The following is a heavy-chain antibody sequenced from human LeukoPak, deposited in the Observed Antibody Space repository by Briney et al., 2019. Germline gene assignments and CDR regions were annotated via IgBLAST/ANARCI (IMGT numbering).Heavy chain of an antibody. CDR2: ISHTEGT. D-gene: IGHD2-21*01. V-gene: IGHV4-34*01. CDR3: ARIRCGHSGSVCYNH. J-gene: IGHJ4*02. CDR1: GVSINDYY. Sequence: SETLSLTCGVFGVSINDYYWSWIRQSPGKGLEWIGEISHTEGTRYNPSLESRVTMSVGTSENQLSLKLIFVTAADTAVYYCARIRCGHSGSVCYNHWGLGTLVTASS.